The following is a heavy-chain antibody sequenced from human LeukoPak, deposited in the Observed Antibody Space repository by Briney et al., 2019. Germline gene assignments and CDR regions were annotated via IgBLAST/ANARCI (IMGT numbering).Heavy chain of an antibody. CDR2: INSDGSST. D-gene: IGHD1-26*01. V-gene: IGHV3-74*01. CDR1: GFTFSSYW. CDR3: ASFVPGGVVPDAFDI. Sequence: GGSLRLSCAASGFTFSSYWMHWVRHAPGKGLVWVSRINSDGSSTSYADSVKGRFTISRDNAKNTLYLQMNSLRAEDTAVYYCASFVPGGVVPDAFDIWGQGTMVTVSS. J-gene: IGHJ3*02.